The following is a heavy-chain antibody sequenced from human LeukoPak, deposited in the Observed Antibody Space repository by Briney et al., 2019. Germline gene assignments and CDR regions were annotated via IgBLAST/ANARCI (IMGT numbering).Heavy chain of an antibody. CDR2: VSGSGGST. CDR1: GFTFSNYA. Sequence: GGSLRLSCAASGFTFSNYAMSWVRQAPGKGLEWVSAVSGSGGSTYYADSVKGRFTISRDNSKNTLYLQMNSLRAEDTAVYYCAKYGDESSGYYSDWGQGTLVTVSS. D-gene: IGHD3-22*01. J-gene: IGHJ4*02. V-gene: IGHV3-23*01. CDR3: AKYGDESSGYYSD.